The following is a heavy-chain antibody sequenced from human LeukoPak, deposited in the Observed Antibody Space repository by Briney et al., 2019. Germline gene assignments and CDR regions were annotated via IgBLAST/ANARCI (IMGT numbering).Heavy chain of an antibody. Sequence: GGSLRLSCAASGFTFSNYAMSWVRQAPGKGLEWVSGISGSGSSTYYADSVKGRFTISGDNSKNTLYLQMNSLRVEDTAVYYCAKDQGNSYGSNNYFDYWAQGTLVTVSS. J-gene: IGHJ4*02. CDR2: ISGSGSST. V-gene: IGHV3-23*01. CDR3: AKDQGNSYGSNNYFDY. CDR1: GFTFSNYA. D-gene: IGHD5-18*01.